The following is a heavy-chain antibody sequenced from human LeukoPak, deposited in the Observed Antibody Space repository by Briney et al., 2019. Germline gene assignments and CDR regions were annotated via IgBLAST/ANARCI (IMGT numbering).Heavy chain of an antibody. CDR2: IYHSGST. Sequence: SETLSLTCTVSGYSISSGYYWGWIRQPPGKGLEWIGSIYHSGSTYYNPSLKSRVTISVDTSKNQFSLKLSSVTAADTAVYYCARAGDYDFWSGYPNAVMDVWGKGTTVTVSS. CDR1: GYSISSGYY. V-gene: IGHV4-38-2*02. D-gene: IGHD3-3*01. J-gene: IGHJ6*03. CDR3: ARAGDYDFWSGYPNAVMDV.